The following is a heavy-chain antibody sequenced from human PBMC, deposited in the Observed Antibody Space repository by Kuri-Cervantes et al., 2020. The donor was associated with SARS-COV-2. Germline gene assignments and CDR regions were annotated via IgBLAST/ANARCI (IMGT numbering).Heavy chain of an antibody. Sequence: GESLKISCAASGFTFSSYSMNWVRQAPGKGLEWVAVISYDGSNKYYADSVKGRFTISRDNSKNTLYLQMNSLRAEDTAVYYCARESLSPSRGTVGATVDFDYWGQGTLVTVSS. V-gene: IGHV3-30*03. D-gene: IGHD1-26*01. CDR1: GFTFSSYS. CDR2: ISYDGSNK. CDR3: ARESLSPSRGTVGATVDFDY. J-gene: IGHJ4*02.